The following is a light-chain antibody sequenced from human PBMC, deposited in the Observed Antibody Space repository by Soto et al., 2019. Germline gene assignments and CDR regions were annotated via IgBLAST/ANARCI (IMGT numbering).Light chain of an antibody. CDR1: QTVSTNY. CDR2: GAS. V-gene: IGKV3-20*01. Sequence: VLTQSPGTLSLSPWERATLSCRASQTVSTNYLAWYQQKPGQAPRLLIYGASKRATGIPDRFSGSGSGTDFTLTIRRLEPEDFAVYYCQQYGSSYPWTFGQGTKVDIK. CDR3: QQYGSSYPWT. J-gene: IGKJ1*01.